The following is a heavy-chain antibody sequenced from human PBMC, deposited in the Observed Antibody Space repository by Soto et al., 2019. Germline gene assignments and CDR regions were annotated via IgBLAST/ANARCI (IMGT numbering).Heavy chain of an antibody. CDR3: ARGTAEYDSSGYPLSA. J-gene: IGHJ1*01. CDR2: IFDGDNS. Sequence: ARALRLSWAASEFTFTHYAMTWVRPAPGKGLEWVSVIFDGDNSYYADSVKGRFTISRDNSKNTLYLQMNSLRAEDTAVYDRARGTAEYDSSGYPLSAWGRGTRVTVSA. CDR1: EFTFTHYA. D-gene: IGHD3-22*01. V-gene: IGHV3-23*03.